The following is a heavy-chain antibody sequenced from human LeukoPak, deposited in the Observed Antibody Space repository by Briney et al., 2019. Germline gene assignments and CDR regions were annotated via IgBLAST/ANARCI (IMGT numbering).Heavy chain of an antibody. V-gene: IGHV3-7*01. Sequence: GGSLRLSCAASGFTFTKYWMTWVRQAPGKGLEWVASINQDGSERYSLDSVKGRFTISRDNAKNSLYLQMNSLRVDDTASYYCASRNYGGHPIPLDYWGQGILVTVSS. D-gene: IGHD4-23*01. CDR1: GFTFTKYW. CDR2: INQDGSER. J-gene: IGHJ4*02. CDR3: ASRNYGGHPIPLDY.